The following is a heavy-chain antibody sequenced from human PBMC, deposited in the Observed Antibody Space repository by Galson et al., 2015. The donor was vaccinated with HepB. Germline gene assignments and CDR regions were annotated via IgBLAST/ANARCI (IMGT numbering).Heavy chain of an antibody. D-gene: IGHD5-12*01. CDR2: IKSKTDGGTT. J-gene: IGHJ3*02. CDR3: TTDTGYSGYEFDAFDI. V-gene: IGHV3-15*07. CDR1: GFTFSNAW. Sequence: SLRLSCAASGFTFSNAWMNWVRQAPGKGLEWVGRIKSKTDGGTTDYAAPVKGRFTISRDDSKNTLYLQMNSLKTEDTAVYYRTTDTGYSGYEFDAFDIWGQGTMVTVSS.